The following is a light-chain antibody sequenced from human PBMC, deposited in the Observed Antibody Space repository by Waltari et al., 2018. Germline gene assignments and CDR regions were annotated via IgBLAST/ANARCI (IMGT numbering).Light chain of an antibody. CDR2: IAS. CDR1: QIIPSNY. V-gene: IGKV3-20*01. CDR3: QQSGGSPFT. Sequence: IVLTQSPGTLSLSPGDRATRSCRASQIIPSNYVAWYQQRPGRAPRPLIYIASSRATGIPDRFSGSGSGTDFTLTISRLEPEDFAVYYCQQSGGSPFTFGPGTTVDI. J-gene: IGKJ3*01.